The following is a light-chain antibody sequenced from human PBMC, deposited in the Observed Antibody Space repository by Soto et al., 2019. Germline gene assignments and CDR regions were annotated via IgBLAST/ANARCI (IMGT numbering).Light chain of an antibody. CDR1: QSVSSSY. CDR3: QQYGSSGLT. V-gene: IGKV3-20*01. J-gene: IGKJ4*01. CDR2: GAS. Sequence: EIVLTQSPGTLSLSPGERATLSCRASQSVSSSYLAWYQQKPGQAPRLLIYGASSRDTGIPDRFSGSGSGTDFTLTISSLEPDDFAVYYCQQYGSSGLTFGGGTKVEIK.